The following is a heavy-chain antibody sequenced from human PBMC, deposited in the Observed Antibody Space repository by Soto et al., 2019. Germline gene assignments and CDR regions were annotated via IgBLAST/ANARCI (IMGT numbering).Heavy chain of an antibody. V-gene: IGHV1-69*01. Sequence: VKGSYNGSGGSFISNASVWVRQAPGQGLEWMGGIIPMFGSATYAQKFRGRVTITADESTSTAYMDLSSLRSEDSADYYCARGTRDCSTTSCYSPQGYYRHDMDVWGPGTTVTVSS. CDR2: IIPMFGSA. CDR3: ARGTRDCSTTSCYSPQGYYRHDMDV. D-gene: IGHD2-2*01. CDR1: GGSFISNA. J-gene: IGHJ6*02.